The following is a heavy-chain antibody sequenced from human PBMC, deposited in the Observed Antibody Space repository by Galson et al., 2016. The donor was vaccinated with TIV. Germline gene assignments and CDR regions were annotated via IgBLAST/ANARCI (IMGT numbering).Heavy chain of an antibody. CDR1: GFSLSTSGVG. D-gene: IGHD2-8*02. CDR3: AHFNSQAWASHYIVTGGEDAFDI. Sequence: PALVKPTQTLTLTCTFSGFSLSTSGVGVGWIRQPPGKALEWLALIYWDDDKRYSPSLKSRLTITKDTSKNHVVLTMTNMDPVDTATYYFAHFNSQAWASHYIVTGGEDAFDIWRQGTMVTVSS. J-gene: IGHJ3*02. V-gene: IGHV2-5*02. CDR2: IYWDDDK.